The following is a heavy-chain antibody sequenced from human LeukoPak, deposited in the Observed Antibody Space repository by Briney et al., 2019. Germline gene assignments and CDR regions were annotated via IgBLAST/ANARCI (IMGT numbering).Heavy chain of an antibody. Sequence: GGSLRLSCAASGFTFSSYEMKWVRQAPGKGLEWVSYISSSGSTTYYADSVKGRFTISRDNSKNTLYLQMNSLRAEDTAVYYCAKDIGGLRFLEWLSDYWGQGTLVTVSS. CDR2: ISSSGSTT. CDR1: GFTFSSYE. J-gene: IGHJ4*02. D-gene: IGHD3-3*01. V-gene: IGHV3-48*03. CDR3: AKDIGGLRFLEWLSDY.